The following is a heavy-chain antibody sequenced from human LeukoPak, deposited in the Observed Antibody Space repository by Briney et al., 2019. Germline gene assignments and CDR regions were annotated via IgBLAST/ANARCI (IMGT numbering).Heavy chain of an antibody. D-gene: IGHD3-3*01. CDR1: GFTFSTYA. CDR3: AKDRLYDFWSGYGPIDAFDI. Sequence: GGSLRLSCAASGFTFSTYAVSWVHQAPGKGLEWVSTIINSGGSSYYADSVKGRFTISRDDSKNTLYLQMNSLRAEDTAVYYCAKDRLYDFWSGYGPIDAFDIWGQGTMVTVSS. J-gene: IGHJ3*02. V-gene: IGHV3-23*01. CDR2: IINSGGSS.